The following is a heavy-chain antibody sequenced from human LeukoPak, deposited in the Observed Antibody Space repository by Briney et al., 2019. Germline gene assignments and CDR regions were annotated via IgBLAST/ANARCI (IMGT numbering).Heavy chain of an antibody. V-gene: IGHV3-33*01. Sequence: GRSLRLSCAASGFTFSGYGMHWVRQAPGKGLEWVAVIWYDGSNKYYADSVKGRFTISRDNSKNTLYLQMNSLRAEDTAVYYCARDPGTPDSSGYYFYYYYGMDVWGQGTTVTVSS. CDR1: GFTFSGYG. CDR3: ARDPGTPDSSGYYFYYYYGMDV. J-gene: IGHJ6*02. D-gene: IGHD3-22*01. CDR2: IWYDGSNK.